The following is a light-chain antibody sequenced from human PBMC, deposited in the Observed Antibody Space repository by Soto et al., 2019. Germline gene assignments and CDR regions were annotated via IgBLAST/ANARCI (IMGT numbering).Light chain of an antibody. V-gene: IGKV3-20*01. Sequence: EIVLTHSPDTLSLSPGERATLSCRASLTVTNYYLAWYQQKAGQAPRLVIYDASTRATGIPDRFSASGSGTDFTLTISRLEPEDFAVYFCQQYASAPLTFGQGTKVEVK. CDR2: DAS. J-gene: IGKJ1*01. CDR3: QQYASAPLT. CDR1: LTVTNYY.